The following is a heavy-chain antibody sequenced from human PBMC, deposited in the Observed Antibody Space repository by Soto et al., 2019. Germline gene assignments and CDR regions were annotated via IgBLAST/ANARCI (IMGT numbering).Heavy chain of an antibody. CDR2: ISYDGGDF. D-gene: IGHD3-10*01. CDR1: GFAFSTYG. J-gene: IGHJ5*01. V-gene: IGHV3-30*18. CDR3: AKDFGAWSDS. Sequence: GGSLRLSCAASGFAFSTYGMHWVRQALGKGLEWVALISYDGGDFYYADSVKGRFTISRDNSKHTLSLQMDSLRVEDTAVYYCAKDFGAWSDSWGQGTLVTVSS.